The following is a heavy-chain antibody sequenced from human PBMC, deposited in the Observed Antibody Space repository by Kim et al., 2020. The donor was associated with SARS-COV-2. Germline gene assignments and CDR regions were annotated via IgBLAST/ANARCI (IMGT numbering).Heavy chain of an antibody. Sequence: GGSLRLSCAASGFLFSNHALRWVRQAPGKGLEWLSSITGSGSKTYYADSVKGRFTISRDNSKNTLYLQMRSLRDDDTAVYYCARKSTEDTARNFDYWGQG. CDR1: GFLFSNHA. J-gene: IGHJ4*02. D-gene: IGHD2-21*02. V-gene: IGHV3-23*01. CDR3: ARKSTEDTARNFDY. CDR2: ITGSGSKT.